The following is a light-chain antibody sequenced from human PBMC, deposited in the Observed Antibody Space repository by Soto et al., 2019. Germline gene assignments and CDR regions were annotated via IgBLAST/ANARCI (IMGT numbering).Light chain of an antibody. CDR2: VAS. J-gene: IGKJ5*01. V-gene: IGKV3-20*01. CDR3: QQYGSSPIT. CDR1: QSVSSNY. Sequence: EIVLTQSPGTLSLSPGEIATLSCRASQSVSSNYLAWYQQKPGQAPRVLIYVASSRATGIPDRFSGSGSGTDFTLTISRLEPEDFAVYYCQQYGSSPITFGQGTRLEI.